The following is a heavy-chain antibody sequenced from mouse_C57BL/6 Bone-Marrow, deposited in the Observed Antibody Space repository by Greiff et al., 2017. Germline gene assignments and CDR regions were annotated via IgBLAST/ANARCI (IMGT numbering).Heavy chain of an antibody. CDR1: GYTFTSYW. CDR3: ARPYYSNYWYVDV. Sequence: VQLQQPGAELVKPGASVKMSCKASGYTFTSYWITWVKQRPGQGLEWIGDIYPGSGSTNYNEKFKSTATLTVDTSSSTAYMQLSSLTSEDSAVYYCARPYYSNYWYVDVWGTGTTVTVSS. D-gene: IGHD2-5*01. CDR2: IYPGSGST. V-gene: IGHV1-55*01. J-gene: IGHJ1*03.